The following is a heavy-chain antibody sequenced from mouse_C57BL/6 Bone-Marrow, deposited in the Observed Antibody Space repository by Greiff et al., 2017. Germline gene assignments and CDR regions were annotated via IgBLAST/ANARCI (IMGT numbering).Heavy chain of an antibody. Sequence: EVKLQESGGGLVKPGGSLKLSCAASGFTFSSYAMSWVRQTPEKRLEWVATISDGGSYTYYPDNVKGRFTISRDNAKNNLYLQMSHLKSEDTAMYYCARGYSNYKAMDYWGQGTSVTVSS. D-gene: IGHD2-5*01. J-gene: IGHJ4*01. CDR3: ARGYSNYKAMDY. V-gene: IGHV5-4*03. CDR1: GFTFSSYA. CDR2: ISDGGSYT.